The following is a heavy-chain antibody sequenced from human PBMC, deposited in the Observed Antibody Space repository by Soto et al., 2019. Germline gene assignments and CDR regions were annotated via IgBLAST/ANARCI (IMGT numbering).Heavy chain of an antibody. CDR2: ISSSSSYI. V-gene: IGHV3-21*01. Sequence: GGSLRLSCAASGFTFSSYSMNWVRQAPGKGLEWVSSISSSSSYIYYADSMKGRFTISRDNAKNSLYLQMNSLRAEDTAVYYCARGGCSSTSCYVRRYYYYYGMDVWGQGTTVTVSS. D-gene: IGHD2-2*01. J-gene: IGHJ6*02. CDR3: ARGGCSSTSCYVRRYYYYYGMDV. CDR1: GFTFSSYS.